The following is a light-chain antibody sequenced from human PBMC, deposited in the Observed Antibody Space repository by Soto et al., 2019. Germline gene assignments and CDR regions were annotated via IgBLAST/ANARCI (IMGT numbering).Light chain of an antibody. J-gene: IGKJ5*01. CDR1: QSVSSN. V-gene: IGKV3-15*01. CDR3: HQYDNWPKT. Sequence: VVVTQSPATFSVSPGERATLSCRASQSVSSNLAWYQQKPGQAPRLLIYGASTRATGIPGRFSGSGSGTEFTLTICGLQSEDFAVYYCHQYDNWPKTFGQGTRLEIK. CDR2: GAS.